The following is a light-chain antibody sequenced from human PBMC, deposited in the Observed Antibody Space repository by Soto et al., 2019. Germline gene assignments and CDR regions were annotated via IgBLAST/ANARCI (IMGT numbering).Light chain of an antibody. CDR3: SSYTAITTTRV. V-gene: IGLV2-14*03. J-gene: IGLJ2*01. CDR1: SSDVGGYNY. Sequence: SALTQPASVSGSPGQSITISCTGTSSDVGGYNYVSWYQQHPGKAPQLMIYDVSSRPSGVSLRFSGSKSGNTASLTISGLQAEDEAYYFCSSYTAITTTRVFGGGTKVTVL. CDR2: DVS.